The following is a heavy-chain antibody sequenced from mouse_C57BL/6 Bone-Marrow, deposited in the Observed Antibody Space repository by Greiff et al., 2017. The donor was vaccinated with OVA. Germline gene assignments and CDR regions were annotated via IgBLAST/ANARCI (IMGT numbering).Heavy chain of an antibody. CDR1: GYAFSSYW. Sequence: VKLMESGAELVKPGASVKISCKASGYAFSSYWMNWVKQRPGKGLEWIGQIYPGDGDTNYNGKFKGKATLTADKSSSTAYMQLSSLTSEDSAVYCCARVEGYYYGSSLMDYWGQGTSVTVSS. V-gene: IGHV1-80*01. CDR3: ARVEGYYYGSSLMDY. CDR2: IYPGDGDT. D-gene: IGHD1-1*01. J-gene: IGHJ4*01.